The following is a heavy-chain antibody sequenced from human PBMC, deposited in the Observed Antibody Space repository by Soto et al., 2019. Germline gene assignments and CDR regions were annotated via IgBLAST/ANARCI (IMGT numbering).Heavy chain of an antibody. J-gene: IGHJ5*02. CDR2: INSDGSST. Sequence: HPGGSLRLSCAASGFTFSSYWMHWVRQAPGKGLVWVSRINSDGSSTSYANSVKGRFTISRDNAKNTLYLQMNSLRAEDTAVYYCAKYYDFHPLGYCDSPFVPWGQGTLVTV. CDR1: GFTFSSYW. CDR3: AKYYDFHPLGYCDSPFVP. V-gene: IGHV3-74*01. D-gene: IGHD3-16*01.